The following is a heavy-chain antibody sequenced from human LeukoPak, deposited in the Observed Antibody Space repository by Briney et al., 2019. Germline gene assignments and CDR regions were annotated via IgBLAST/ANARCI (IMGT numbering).Heavy chain of an antibody. Sequence: SVKVSCKASGDAFTRASVSWVRRAPGQGLEWMGGVIPHSGTADYAQKFRGRVTLTADASTSTAYMELNSLTSEDTAVYYCATPRMNYYGSGSHYSYYYLDVWGSGTAVTVSS. CDR3: ATPRMNYYGSGSHYSYYYLDV. CDR1: GDAFTRAS. CDR2: VIPHSGTA. V-gene: IGHV1-69*01. J-gene: IGHJ6*03. D-gene: IGHD3-10*01.